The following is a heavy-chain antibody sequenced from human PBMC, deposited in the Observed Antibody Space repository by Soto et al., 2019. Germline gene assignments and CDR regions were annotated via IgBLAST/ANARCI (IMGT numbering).Heavy chain of an antibody. Sequence: WARHASGKGLEWVAVIWYDGSKKYYVDSVKGRFTISRDNSNNTLYLQMNSLRAEDTGVYYCALELLYGSGSRNFLPYGMDFWCQW. V-gene: IGHV3-33*01. CDR2: IWYDGSKK. CDR3: ALELLYGSGSRNFLPYGMDF. J-gene: IGHJ6*02. D-gene: IGHD3-10*01.